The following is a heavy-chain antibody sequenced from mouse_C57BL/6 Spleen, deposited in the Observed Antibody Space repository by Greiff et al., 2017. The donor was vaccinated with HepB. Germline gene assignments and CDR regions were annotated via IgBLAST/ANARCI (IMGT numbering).Heavy chain of an antibody. D-gene: IGHD2-2*01. Sequence: VQLQQSGAELVRPGASVKLSCTASGFNIKDYYMHWVKQRPEQGLEWIGRIDPEDGDTEYAPKFQGKATMTADTSSNTAYLQLSSLTSEDTAVYCCTAYVYEGWFAYWGQGTLFTVSP. CDR2: IDPEDGDT. V-gene: IGHV14-1*01. CDR3: TAYVYEGWFAY. J-gene: IGHJ3*01. CDR1: GFNIKDYY.